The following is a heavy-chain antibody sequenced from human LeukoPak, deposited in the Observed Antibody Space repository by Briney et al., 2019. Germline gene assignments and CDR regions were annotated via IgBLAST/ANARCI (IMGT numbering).Heavy chain of an antibody. V-gene: IGHV1-2*02. CDR1: GYTFADYY. J-gene: IGHJ4*02. CDR3: ARTSHYVDIAATIPYGIYYFDY. Sequence: ASVKVSCKASGYTFADYYMHWVRQAPGQGLEWMGWINPSSGGTNYAQKFQGRVTVTRDTSISTAYMDLSRLRSDDTAVYYCARTSHYVDIAATIPYGIYYFDYWGQGTLVTVSS. CDR2: INPSSGGT. D-gene: IGHD5-12*01.